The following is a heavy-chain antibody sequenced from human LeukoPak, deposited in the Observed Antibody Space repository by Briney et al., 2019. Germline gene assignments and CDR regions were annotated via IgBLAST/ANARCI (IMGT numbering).Heavy chain of an antibody. Sequence: SETLSLTCTVSGGSISSYYWSWIRQPAGKGLEWIGRIYTSGSTNYNPSLKSRVTMSVDTSKNQFSLKLSSVTAADTAVYYCARGGGTRYSNYYYMDVWGKGTTVTVSS. D-gene: IGHD4-11*01. CDR2: IYTSGST. CDR3: ARGGGTRYSNYYYMDV. J-gene: IGHJ6*03. CDR1: GGSISSYY. V-gene: IGHV4-4*07.